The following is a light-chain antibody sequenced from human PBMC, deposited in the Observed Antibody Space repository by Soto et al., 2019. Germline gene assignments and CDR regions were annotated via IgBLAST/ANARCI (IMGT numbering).Light chain of an antibody. CDR2: GNS. J-gene: IGLJ3*02. CDR1: SSNIGAGYD. Sequence: QSVLTQPPSVSGAPGQRVTISCTGSSSNIGAGYDVHWYQQLPGTAPKLLIYGNSNRPSGVPDRFSGSKSGTSASLAIPGLQAEDEADCYCQSYDSSLSGWVFGGGTKLTVL. CDR3: QSYDSSLSGWV. V-gene: IGLV1-40*01.